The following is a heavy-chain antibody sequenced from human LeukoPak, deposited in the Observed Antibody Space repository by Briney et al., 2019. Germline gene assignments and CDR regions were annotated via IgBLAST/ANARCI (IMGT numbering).Heavy chain of an antibody. CDR2: IYYSGST. CDR1: GGSISSYY. V-gene: IGHV4-59*12. CDR3: ARDRRWDADIVVVPAASADDAFDI. D-gene: IGHD2-2*01. Sequence: SETLSLTCTVSGGSISSYYWSWIRQPPGKGLEWIGYIYYSGSTNYNPSLKSRVTISVDTSKNQFSLKLSSVTAADTAVYYCARDRRWDADIVVVPAASADDAFDIWGQGTMVTVSS. J-gene: IGHJ3*02.